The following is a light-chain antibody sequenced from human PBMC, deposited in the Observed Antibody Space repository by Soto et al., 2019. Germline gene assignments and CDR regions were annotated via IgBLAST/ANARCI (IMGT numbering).Light chain of an antibody. CDR3: QQAHSIPIT. V-gene: IGKV1-39*01. CDR2: GAS. J-gene: IGKJ5*01. Sequence: DIQMTQSPSSLSAAVGDRVTIICRTSQSISFDLNWYQQRPGKAPKLLIYGASTLQSGVPSRFSGRGSGRDFTLTISTLQPEDFATYYCQQAHSIPITFGQVPRLEIK. CDR1: QSISFD.